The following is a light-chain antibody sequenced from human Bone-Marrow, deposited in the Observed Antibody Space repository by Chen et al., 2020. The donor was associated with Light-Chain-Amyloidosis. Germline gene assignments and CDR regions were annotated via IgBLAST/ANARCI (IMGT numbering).Light chain of an antibody. Sequence: SYERTQPPSVSVPPGQPARITCSGDDLPTKYAYWYQQKPGQAPVLVIHRDTERPSGISERFSGSSSGTTATLTISGVQAEDEADYHCQSADSSGTYEVIFGGGTKLTVL. CDR1: DLPTKY. V-gene: IGLV3-25*03. CDR3: QSADSSGTYEVI. J-gene: IGLJ2*01. CDR2: RDT.